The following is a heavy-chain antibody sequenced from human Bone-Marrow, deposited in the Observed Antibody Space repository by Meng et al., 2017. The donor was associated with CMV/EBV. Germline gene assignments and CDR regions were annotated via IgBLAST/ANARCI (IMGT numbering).Heavy chain of an antibody. Sequence: GESLKISCAASGFTVSSNYMSWVRQAPGKGLEWVSVIYSGGSTYYADSVKGRFTISRDNSKNTLYLQMNSLRAEDTAVYYCARVEYQRPYYYYYGMDVWGQGTTVTVSS. V-gene: IGHV3-53*01. D-gene: IGHD2-2*01. CDR3: ARVEYQRPYYYYYGMDV. CDR1: GFTVSSNY. J-gene: IGHJ6*02. CDR2: IYSGGST.